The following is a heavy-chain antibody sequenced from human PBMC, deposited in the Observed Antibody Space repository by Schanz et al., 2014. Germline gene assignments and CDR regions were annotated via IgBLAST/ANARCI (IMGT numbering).Heavy chain of an antibody. CDR3: ARDPYSASYFPSPPLYGLDV. CDR1: GYSFTSYY. J-gene: IGHJ6*02. Sequence: QVQLVQSGAEVKKPGASVKVSCKAFGYSFTSYYIHWVRQAPGQGLEWMATINPSGGSTSFAQKFQGRVTMTRATSTSTVNMELTRLRSEDTAVYYCARDPYSASYFPSPPLYGLDVWGQGTTVTVSS. CDR2: INPSGGST. D-gene: IGHD1-26*01. V-gene: IGHV1-46*01.